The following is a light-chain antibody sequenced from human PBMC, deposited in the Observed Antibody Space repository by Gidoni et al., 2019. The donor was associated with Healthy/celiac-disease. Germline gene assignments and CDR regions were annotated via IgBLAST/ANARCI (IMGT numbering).Light chain of an antibody. CDR1: QSVLYSSNNKNY. CDR3: QQYYNWVT. Sequence: DIVMTQSTDSLAVSLGERATINCKSSQSVLYSSNNKNYLACYQQKPGQPPKLLIFWASTRESGVPDRFSGSGSGTDFTLTISSLQAEDVAIYYCQQYYNWVTFGQGTKLEIK. CDR2: WAS. J-gene: IGKJ2*01. V-gene: IGKV4-1*01.